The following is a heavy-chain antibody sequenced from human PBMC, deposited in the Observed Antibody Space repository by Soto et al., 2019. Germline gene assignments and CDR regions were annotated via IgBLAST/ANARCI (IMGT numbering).Heavy chain of an antibody. D-gene: IGHD5-12*01. J-gene: IGHJ4*02. CDR1: GDSISAYS. CDR2: IHYNGNT. V-gene: IGHV4-59*01. CDR3: AREGNLGRWLQPLDF. Sequence: QVQLQVSAPGLVKPSKTLSLTCTVSGDSISAYSWSWVRQPPGKGLEWIGNIHYNGNTKYNPSLKSRVTMSVDTSKNQLSLKLISVTAADTAKYFCAREGNLGRWLQPLDFWGQGTLVTVSS.